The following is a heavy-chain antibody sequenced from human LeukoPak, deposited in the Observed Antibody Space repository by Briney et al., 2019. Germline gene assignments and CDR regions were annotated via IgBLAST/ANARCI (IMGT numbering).Heavy chain of an antibody. Sequence: GESLKISCKGSGYSFTNYWIGWVRQMPGKGLEWMGIIYPSDSHTRYSPSFQGQVTISADKSISTVFLQWSSLKASDTAMYYCARPGVAAAGTLDYWGQGTLVTVSS. CDR2: IYPSDSHT. V-gene: IGHV5-51*01. J-gene: IGHJ4*02. CDR3: ARPGVAAAGTLDY. CDR1: GYSFTNYW. D-gene: IGHD6-13*01.